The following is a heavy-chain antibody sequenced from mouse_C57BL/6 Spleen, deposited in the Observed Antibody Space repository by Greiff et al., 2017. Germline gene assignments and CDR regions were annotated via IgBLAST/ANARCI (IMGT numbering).Heavy chain of an antibody. CDR1: GYAFTNYL. V-gene: IGHV1-54*01. D-gene: IGHD1-1*01. Sequence: QVQLKESGAELVRPGTSVKVSCKASGYAFTNYLIEWVKQRPGQGLEWIGVINPGSGGTNYNEKFKGKATLTADKSSSTAYMQLSSLTSEDSAVYFCARRRYGSSGAMDYWGQGTSVTVSS. CDR2: INPGSGGT. CDR3: ARRRYGSSGAMDY. J-gene: IGHJ4*01.